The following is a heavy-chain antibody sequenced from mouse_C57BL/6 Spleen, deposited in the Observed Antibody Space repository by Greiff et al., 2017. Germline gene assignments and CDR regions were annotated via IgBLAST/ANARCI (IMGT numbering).Heavy chain of an antibody. D-gene: IGHD2-4*01. CDR2: IYPGDGDT. CDR1: GYAFSSSW. J-gene: IGHJ4*01. CDR3: AKEEYNEDYDSYYAMDY. V-gene: IGHV1-82*01. Sequence: QVQLQQSGPELVKPGASVKISCQASGYAFSSSWMNWGKQRPGKGLEWIGRIYPGDGDTNYNGKFKGKATLTADKFSSTAYMQLSSLTSEDSAVYFCAKEEYNEDYDSYYAMDYWGQGTSGTVSA.